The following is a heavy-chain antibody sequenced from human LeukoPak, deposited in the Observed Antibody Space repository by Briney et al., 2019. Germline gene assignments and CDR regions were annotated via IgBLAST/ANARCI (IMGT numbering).Heavy chain of an antibody. CDR2: IGTAGDT. Sequence: GGSLRLSCAASGFTFSSYDMHWVRQATEKGLEWVSAIGTAGDTYYPGSVKGRFTISRENAKNSLYLQMNSLRAGDTAVYYCARARRGSSGPEDYFDYWGQGTLVTVSS. V-gene: IGHV3-13*01. D-gene: IGHD3-22*01. J-gene: IGHJ4*02. CDR1: GFTFSSYD. CDR3: ARARRGSSGPEDYFDY.